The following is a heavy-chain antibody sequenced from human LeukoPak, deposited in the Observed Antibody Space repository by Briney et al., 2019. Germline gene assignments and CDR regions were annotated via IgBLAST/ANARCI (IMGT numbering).Heavy chain of an antibody. CDR3: AGEPAGWREPSYYFDY. D-gene: IGHD1-26*01. V-gene: IGHV4-59*01. CDR2: IYYSGSA. J-gene: IGHJ4*02. Sequence: MSSETLSLTCTVSGGSISSYYWSWIRQPPGKGLEWIGYIYYSGSANYNPSLKSRVTISVDTSKNQFSLKLSSVTAADTAVYYCAGEPAGWREPSYYFDYWGQGTLVTVSS. CDR1: GGSISSYY.